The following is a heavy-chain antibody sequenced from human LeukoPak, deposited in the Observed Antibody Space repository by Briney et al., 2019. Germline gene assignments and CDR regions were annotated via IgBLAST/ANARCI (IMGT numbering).Heavy chain of an antibody. CDR1: GFSFSTYA. J-gene: IGHJ4*02. CDR3: ARFALKTPPTD. V-gene: IGHV3-21*01. CDR2: ISSSSSYI. Sequence: PGGSLRLSCAASGFSFSTYAMSWVHQAPGKGLEWVSSISSSSSYIYYADSVKGRFTISRDNAKNSLYLQMNSLRAEDTAVYYCARFALKTPPTDWGQGTLVTVSS.